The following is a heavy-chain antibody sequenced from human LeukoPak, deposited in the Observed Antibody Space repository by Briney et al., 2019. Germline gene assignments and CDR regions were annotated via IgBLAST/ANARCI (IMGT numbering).Heavy chain of an antibody. J-gene: IGHJ4*02. D-gene: IGHD3-10*01. V-gene: IGHV3-43D*03. CDR1: GSTFDDYA. CDR2: ISWDGGSK. Sequence: PGGSLRLSCAASGSTFDDYAMHWVRQAPGKGLEWVSLISWDGGSKYYADSVKGRFTISRDNSKNSLYLQMSSLRAEDTALYYCAKDLDREVYYRPTYFDYWGQGTLVIVSS. CDR3: AKDLDREVYYRPTYFDY.